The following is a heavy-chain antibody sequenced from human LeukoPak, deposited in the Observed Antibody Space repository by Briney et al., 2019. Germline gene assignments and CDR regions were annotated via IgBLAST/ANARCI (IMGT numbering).Heavy chain of an antibody. CDR2: IYYSGST. D-gene: IGHD3-10*01. CDR3: ARQEGITMVRGVIRYYYYYGMDV. CDR1: GGSISSSSYY. Sequence: PSETLSLTCTVSGGSISSSSYYWGWIRQPPGQGLEWIGSIYYSGSTYYNPSLKSRVTISVDTSKNQFSLKLSSVTAADTAVYYCARQEGITMVRGVIRYYYYYGMDVWGQGTTVTVSS. J-gene: IGHJ6*02. V-gene: IGHV4-39*01.